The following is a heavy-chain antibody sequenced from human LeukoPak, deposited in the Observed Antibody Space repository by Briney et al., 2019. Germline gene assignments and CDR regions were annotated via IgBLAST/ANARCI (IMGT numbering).Heavy chain of an antibody. CDR3: ARDSARRYYDILTDPNWLDP. V-gene: IGHV1-2*02. CDR1: GYTFTGYY. D-gene: IGHD3-9*01. CDR2: INPNSGGT. Sequence: ASVKVSCRASGYTFTGYYMLWVLQAPGRGLEWLGWINPNSGGTNYAQKFQGRVTMTRDTSISTAYMELSRLRSDDTAVYYCARDSARRYYDILTDPNWLDPWGQGTPVTVYS. J-gene: IGHJ5*02.